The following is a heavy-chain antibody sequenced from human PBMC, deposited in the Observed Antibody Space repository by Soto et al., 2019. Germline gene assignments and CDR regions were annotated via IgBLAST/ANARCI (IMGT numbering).Heavy chain of an antibody. Sequence: SETLSLTCTVSGGSISSYFWNWIRQPPGKGLEWIGYVYYSGSTNYNPSLKSRVTISVDMSKNQFSLKLSSVTAADTAVYYCARPTYGDYGMDVWGKGTTVTAPQ. CDR1: GGSISSYF. CDR3: ARPTYGDYGMDV. CDR2: VYYSGST. D-gene: IGHD4-17*01. J-gene: IGHJ6*04. V-gene: IGHV4-59*01.